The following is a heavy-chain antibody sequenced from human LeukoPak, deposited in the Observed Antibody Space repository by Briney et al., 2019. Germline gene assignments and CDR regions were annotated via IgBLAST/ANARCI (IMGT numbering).Heavy chain of an antibody. D-gene: IGHD3-3*01. V-gene: IGHV3-23*01. CDR2: IRVSSYNT. Sequence: PGVSLRLSXTASGFTFSNSDMNWVCQAPGKGLECGSCIRVSSYNTEYTDSVKGGFTMSRDNDRNTLDLQLNSMRAEETALYYCAKCAKTPDGGSGWCNWFDAWGQGTLVTVSS. J-gene: IGHJ5*02. CDR3: AKCAKTPDGGSGWCNWFDA. CDR1: GFTFSNSD.